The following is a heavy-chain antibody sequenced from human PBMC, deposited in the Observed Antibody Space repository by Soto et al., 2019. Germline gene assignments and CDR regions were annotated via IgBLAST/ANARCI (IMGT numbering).Heavy chain of an antibody. CDR1: GYTFPTST. J-gene: IGHJ4*02. V-gene: IGHV1-18*01. CDR3: AIADYGDDDY. CDR2: IKAYSGNT. D-gene: IGHD4-17*01. Sequence: QLQLVQSGAEAKKPGASVKVSCKASGYTFPTSTISWVRQAPGQGLAWMGWIKAYSGNTNYAQKLQGRVTMTTDTSTNTAYMELRSLTTDDTAIYYCAIADYGDDDYWGQGTLVNVSS.